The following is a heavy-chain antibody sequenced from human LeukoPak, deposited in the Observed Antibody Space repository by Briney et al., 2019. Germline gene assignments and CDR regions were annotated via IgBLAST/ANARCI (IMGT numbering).Heavy chain of an antibody. CDR1: GFTFSSYW. CDR2: IKQDGSEK. J-gene: IGHJ5*02. Sequence: GGSLRLSCAASGFTFSSYWMSWVRQAPGKGLEWVANIKQDGSEKYYVDSVKGRFTISRDNAKNSLYLQMNSLRAEDTAVYYCARGITMIVVGSLVGNWFDPWGQGTQVTVSS. D-gene: IGHD3-22*01. V-gene: IGHV3-7*01. CDR3: ARGITMIVVGSLVGNWFDP.